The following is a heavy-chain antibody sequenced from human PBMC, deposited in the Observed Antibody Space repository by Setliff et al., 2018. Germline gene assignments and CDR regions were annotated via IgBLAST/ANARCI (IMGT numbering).Heavy chain of an antibody. CDR1: GGSISSSDSNTNW. V-gene: IGHV4-39*07. CDR2: INYSGST. D-gene: IGHD3-3*01. Sequence: PSETLSLTCAVSGGSISSSDSNTNWWSWVRQPPGKGLEWIGNINYSGSTYYNPSLKSRVTISVDTSKNQFSLKLSSVTAADTAVYYCARDLAIFGADAFDIWGQGTMVTVSS. CDR3: ARDLAIFGADAFDI. J-gene: IGHJ3*02.